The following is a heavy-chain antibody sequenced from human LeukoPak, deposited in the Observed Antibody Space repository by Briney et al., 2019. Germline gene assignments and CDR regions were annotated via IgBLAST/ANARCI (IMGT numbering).Heavy chain of an antibody. J-gene: IGHJ4*02. CDR1: GGSISSGGYY. CDR3: ARSSFPGIAAAGTFYY. CDR2: IYYSGST. Sequence: SQTLSLTCTVSGGSISSGGYYWSWIRQHPGKGLEWIGYIYYSGSTYYNPSLKSRVTISVDTSKNQFSRKLSSVPAADTAVYYCARSSFPGIAAAGTFYYWGQGTLVTVSS. V-gene: IGHV4-31*03. D-gene: IGHD6-13*01.